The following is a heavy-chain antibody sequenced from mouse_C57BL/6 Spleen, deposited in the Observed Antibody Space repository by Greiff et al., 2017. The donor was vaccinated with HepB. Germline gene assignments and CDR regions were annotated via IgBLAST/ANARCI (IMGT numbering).Heavy chain of an antibody. V-gene: IGHV1-82*01. D-gene: IGHD2-4*01. CDR3: ERGGDYDGDLYAMDY. J-gene: IGHJ4*01. CDR2: IYPGDGDT. Sequence: QVQLQQSGPELVKPGASVKISCKASGYAFSSSWMNWVKQRPGKGLEWIGRIYPGDGDTNYNGKFKGKATLTADKSSSTAYMPLSSLTSEDSAVYFCERGGDYDGDLYAMDYWGQGTSVTVSS. CDR1: GYAFSSSW.